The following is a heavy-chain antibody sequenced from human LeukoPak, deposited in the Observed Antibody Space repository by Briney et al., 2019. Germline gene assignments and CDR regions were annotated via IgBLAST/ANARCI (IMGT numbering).Heavy chain of an antibody. CDR2: INPSGGST. V-gene: IGHV1-46*01. CDR1: GYTFTSYY. J-gene: IGHJ3*02. D-gene: IGHD4-23*01. Sequence: GASVKVSCKASGYTFTSYYMHWVRQAPGQGLEWMGIINPSGGSTSYAQKFQGRVTMTRDTSTSTVYMELSSLRSEDTAVYYCAKDSGRRTVVTPGAFDIWGQGTMVTVSS. CDR3: AKDSGRRTVVTPGAFDI.